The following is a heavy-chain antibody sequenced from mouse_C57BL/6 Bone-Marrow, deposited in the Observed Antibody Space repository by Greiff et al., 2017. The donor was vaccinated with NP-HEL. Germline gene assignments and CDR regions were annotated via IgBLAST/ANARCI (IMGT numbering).Heavy chain of an antibody. CDR3: ARLDYYGSSYAMDY. CDR2: INSDGGST. D-gene: IGHD1-1*01. V-gene: IGHV5-2*01. J-gene: IGHJ4*01. Sequence: EVQGVESGGGLVQPGESLKLSCESNEYEFPSHDMSWVRKTPEKRLELVAAINSDGGSTYYPDTMERRFIISRDNTKKTLYLQISSLRSEDTALYYCARLDYYGSSYAMDYWGQGTSVTVSS. CDR1: EYEFPSHD.